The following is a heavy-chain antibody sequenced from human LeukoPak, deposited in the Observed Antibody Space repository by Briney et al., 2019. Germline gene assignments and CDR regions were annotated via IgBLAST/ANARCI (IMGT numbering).Heavy chain of an antibody. CDR3: ARDRVVVVPAAIRDYYYYGMDV. D-gene: IGHD2-2*02. V-gene: IGHV4-61*01. CDR2: IYYSGST. CDR1: GGSVSSGSYY. Sequence: SETLSLTCTVSGGSVSSGSYYWSWIRQPPGKGLEWMGYIYYSGSTNYNPSLKSRVTISVDTSKNQFSLKLSSVTAADTAVYYCARDRVVVVPAAIRDYYYYGMDVWGQGTTVTVSS. J-gene: IGHJ6*02.